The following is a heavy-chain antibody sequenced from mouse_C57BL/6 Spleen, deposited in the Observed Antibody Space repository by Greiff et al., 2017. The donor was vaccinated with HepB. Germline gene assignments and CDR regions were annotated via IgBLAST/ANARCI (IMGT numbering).Heavy chain of an antibody. V-gene: IGHV2-2*01. CDR2: IWSGGST. D-gene: IGHD2-1*01. CDR3: ASYGNYPDWFAY. Sequence: QVQLQQSGPGLVQPSQSLSITCTVSGFSLTSYGVHWVRQSPGKGLEWLGVIWSGGSTDYNAAFISRLSISKDNSKSQVFFKMNSLQADDTAIYYCASYGNYPDWFAYWGQGTLVTVSA. J-gene: IGHJ3*01. CDR1: GFSLTSYG.